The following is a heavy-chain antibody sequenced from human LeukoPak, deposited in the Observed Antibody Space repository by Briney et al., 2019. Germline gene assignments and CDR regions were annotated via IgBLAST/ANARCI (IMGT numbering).Heavy chain of an antibody. CDR2: INHSGST. V-gene: IGHV4-34*01. CDR1: GGSYSGYY. D-gene: IGHD2-15*01. J-gene: IGHJ2*01. CDR3: ARGRECSGGSCYSRTRYFDL. Sequence: SETLSLTCAVYGGSYSGYYWSWIRQPPGKGLEWIGEINHSGSTNYNPSLKSRVTISVDTSKNQFSLKLSSVTAADTAVYYCARGRECSGGSCYSRTRYFDLWGRGTLVTVSS.